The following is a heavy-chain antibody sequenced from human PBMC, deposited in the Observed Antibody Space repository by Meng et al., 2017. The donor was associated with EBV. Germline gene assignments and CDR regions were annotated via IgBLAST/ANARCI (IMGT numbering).Heavy chain of an antibody. CDR1: GFTFSSYA. CDR2: ISGSGGST. V-gene: IGHV3-23*04. Sequence: EVQLGGAGGGLVQPGGSLGLSCAASGFTFSSYAMSWVRQAPGKGLEWVSAISGSGGSTYYADSVKGRFTISRDNSKNTLYLQMNSLRAEDTAVYYCAKSLVGARALFDYWGQGTLVTVSS. D-gene: IGHD1-26*01. J-gene: IGHJ4*02. CDR3: AKSLVGARALFDY.